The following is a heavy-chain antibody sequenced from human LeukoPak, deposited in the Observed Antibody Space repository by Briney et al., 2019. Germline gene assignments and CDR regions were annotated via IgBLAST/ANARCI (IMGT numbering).Heavy chain of an antibody. CDR3: ARAPRMVATYFDY. Sequence: SVKVSCKASGGTFSSCAISWVRQAPGQGLEWMGGIIPIFGTANYAQKFQGGVTITADESTSTAYMELSSLRSEDTAVYYCARAPRMVATYFDYWGQGTLVTVSS. J-gene: IGHJ4*02. V-gene: IGHV1-69*13. D-gene: IGHD5-12*01. CDR1: GGTFSSCA. CDR2: IIPIFGTA.